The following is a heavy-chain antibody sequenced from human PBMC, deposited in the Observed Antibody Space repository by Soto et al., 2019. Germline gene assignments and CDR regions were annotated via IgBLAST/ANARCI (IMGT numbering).Heavy chain of an antibody. CDR2: ISGTGIST. CDR3: AKNRDGYYYTGTDV. Sequence: GGSLRLSCAASGFTFSSHAISWVRQAPGKGLEWVSAISGTGISTFYADSVKGRFTISRDNSKNTLYLQVNSLRVEDTAIYYCAKNRDGYYYTGTDVWGQGTTVTVSS. J-gene: IGHJ6*02. CDR1: GFTFSSHA. V-gene: IGHV3-23*01.